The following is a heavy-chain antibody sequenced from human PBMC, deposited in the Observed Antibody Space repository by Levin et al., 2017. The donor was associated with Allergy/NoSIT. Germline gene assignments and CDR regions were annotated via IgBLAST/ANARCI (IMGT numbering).Heavy chain of an antibody. CDR2: IYNSVST. V-gene: IGHV4-31*03. D-gene: IGHD3-22*01. J-gene: IGHJ4*02. Sequence: PSETLSLTCTVSGDSVNSGVYYWSWIRQHPGKGLEWIGYIYNSVSTYYNPSLKSRVTISVDTSKNHFSLKLSSVTAADTAVYYCAREYYYDRSGSRHFDFWGQGTLVTVSS. CDR1: GDSVNSGVYY. CDR3: AREYYYDRSGSRHFDF.